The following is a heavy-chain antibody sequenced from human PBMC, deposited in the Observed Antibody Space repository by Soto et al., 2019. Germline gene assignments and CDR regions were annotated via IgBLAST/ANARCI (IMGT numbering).Heavy chain of an antibody. Sequence: QVQLVESGGDLVKPGGSLRLSCAASGYTFSDYYMSWIRQAPGTGLEWISYIDTSGTKIYYADSVKGRFTITRDNAKNSLYLEMNRLRDEETAVYYCASHYDMWSGYRSPVDYWGQGTLVTVSS. J-gene: IGHJ4*02. CDR3: ASHYDMWSGYRSPVDY. CDR2: IDTSGTKI. V-gene: IGHV3-11*01. D-gene: IGHD3-3*01. CDR1: GYTFSDYY.